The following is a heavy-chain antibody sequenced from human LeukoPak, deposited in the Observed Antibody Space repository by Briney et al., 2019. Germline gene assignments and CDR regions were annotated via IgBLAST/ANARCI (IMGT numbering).Heavy chain of an antibody. CDR1: KFTFRNYA. D-gene: IGHD6-19*01. V-gene: IGHV3-23*01. CDR3: AKDTSGWYDLGSFDI. Sequence: GGSLRLSCAASKFTFRNYAMSWVRQAPGRGLEWVAAITDGGGSTYYADSVKGRFSISRDNSKNTLYLQMYSLRAEDTAKYYCAKDTSGWYDLGSFDIWGQGTMVTVSS. J-gene: IGHJ3*02. CDR2: ITDGGGST.